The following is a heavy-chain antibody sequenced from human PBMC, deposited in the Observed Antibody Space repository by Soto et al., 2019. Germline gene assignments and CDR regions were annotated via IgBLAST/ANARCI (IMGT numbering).Heavy chain of an antibody. D-gene: IGHD3-22*01. Sequence: QVQLQQWGAGLLKPSETLSLTCAVYGGSFSGYYWSWIRQPPGKGLEWIGEINHSGSTNYNPSLKRRVTISVDTSKNQFSLKLSSVTAADTAVYYCARDPQRPYDSSGYYYDHYWGQGTLVTVSS. CDR1: GGSFSGYY. J-gene: IGHJ4*02. CDR2: INHSGST. CDR3: ARDPQRPYDSSGYYYDHY. V-gene: IGHV4-34*01.